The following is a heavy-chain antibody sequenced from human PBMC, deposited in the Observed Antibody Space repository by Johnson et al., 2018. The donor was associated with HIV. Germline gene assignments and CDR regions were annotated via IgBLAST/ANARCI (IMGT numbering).Heavy chain of an antibody. V-gene: IGHV3-64*01. D-gene: IGHD6-13*01. J-gene: IGHJ3*02. CDR1: GFTLSSYA. CDR2: ISSNGGST. Sequence: VQLVESGGGVVQPGRSLRLSCAASGFTLSSYAMHWVRQAPGKGLEYVSAISSNGGSTYYANSVKGRFTISRDNSKNTLYLQMGSLRAEDMAVYYCARGALSPAAPDAFDIWGQGTMVTVSS. CDR3: ARGALSPAAPDAFDI.